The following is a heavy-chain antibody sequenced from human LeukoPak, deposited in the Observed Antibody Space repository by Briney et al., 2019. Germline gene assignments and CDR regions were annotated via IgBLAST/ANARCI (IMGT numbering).Heavy chain of an antibody. CDR3: ARDYKYAFDN. D-gene: IGHD5-24*01. J-gene: IGHJ4*02. CDR2: IGIDSGNT. Sequence: GGSLRLSCAASGLTFSDYSMNWVRQAPGKGLEWISYIGIDSGNTNYADSVKGRFTISGDKAKSSLYLQMNSLRVEDTAVYYCARDYKYAFDNWGQGTLVTVSS. CDR1: GLTFSDYS. V-gene: IGHV3-48*01.